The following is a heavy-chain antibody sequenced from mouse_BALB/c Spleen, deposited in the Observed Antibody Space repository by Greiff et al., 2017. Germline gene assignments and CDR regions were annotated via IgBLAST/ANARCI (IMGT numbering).Heavy chain of an antibody. CDR2: INPGSGGT. V-gene: IGHV1-54*01. D-gene: IGHD4-1*01. J-gene: IGHJ2*01. Sequence: VQLQQSGAELVRPGTSVKVSCKASGYAFTNYLIEWVKQRPGQGLEWIGVINPGSGGTNYNEKFKGKATLTADKSSSTAYMQLSSLTSDDSAVYFCARGDWDEWVDYWGQGTTLTVSS. CDR1: GYAFTNYL. CDR3: ARGDWDEWVDY.